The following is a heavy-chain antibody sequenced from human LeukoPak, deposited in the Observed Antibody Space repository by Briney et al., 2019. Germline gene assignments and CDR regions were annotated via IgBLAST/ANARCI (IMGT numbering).Heavy chain of an antibody. D-gene: IGHD3-3*01. CDR1: GFTFSSYE. CDR2: IRDGAKTI. Sequence: GGSLRLSCAASGFTFSSYEMNWVRQAPGKGLEWISYIRDGAKTIYYADSVKGRFTISRDNAKNSLYLQMNRLRAEDTAVYYCARVYSTIFGVVRNWFDPWGQGTLVTVSS. CDR3: ARVYSTIFGVVRNWFDP. V-gene: IGHV3-48*03. J-gene: IGHJ5*02.